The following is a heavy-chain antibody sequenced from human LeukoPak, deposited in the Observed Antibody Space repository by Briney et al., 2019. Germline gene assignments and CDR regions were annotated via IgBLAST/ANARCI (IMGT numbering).Heavy chain of an antibody. J-gene: IGHJ4*02. CDR3: ARDPQSDSSGGGIIGYFDY. V-gene: IGHV4-39*07. CDR2: IYYSGST. Sequence: SETLSLTCTVSGGSISSSSYYWGWIRQPPGKGLEWIGSIYYSGSTYYNPSLKSRVTISVDTSKNQFSLKLSSVTAADTAVYYCARDPQSDSSGGGIIGYFDYWDQGTLVTVSS. D-gene: IGHD3-22*01. CDR1: GGSISSSSYY.